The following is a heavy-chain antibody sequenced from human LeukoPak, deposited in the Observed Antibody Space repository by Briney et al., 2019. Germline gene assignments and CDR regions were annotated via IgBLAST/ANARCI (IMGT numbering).Heavy chain of an antibody. CDR2: IYYSGST. V-gene: IGHV4-31*03. CDR1: GGSISSSSYY. Sequence: SETLSLTCTVSGGSISSSSYYWGWIRQPPGKGLEWIGYIYYSGSTYYNPSLKSRVTISADTSKNQFSLRLSSVTAADTAAYYCARETIVGATTGVLDYWGQGTLVTVSS. CDR3: ARETIVGATTGVLDY. D-gene: IGHD1-26*01. J-gene: IGHJ4*02.